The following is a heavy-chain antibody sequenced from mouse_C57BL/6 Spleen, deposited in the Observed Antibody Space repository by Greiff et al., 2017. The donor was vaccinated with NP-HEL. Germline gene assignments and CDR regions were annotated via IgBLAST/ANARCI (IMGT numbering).Heavy chain of an antibody. CDR1: GFTFSDYG. CDR2: ISSGSSTI. CDR3: ATGYYFDY. J-gene: IGHJ2*01. V-gene: IGHV5-17*01. Sequence: EVMLVESGGGLVKPGGSLKLSCAASGFTFSDYGMHWVRQAPEKGLEWVAYISSGSSTIYYADTVKGRFTISRDNAKKTLFLQMTSLRSEDTAMYYCATGYYFDYWGQGTTLTVSS.